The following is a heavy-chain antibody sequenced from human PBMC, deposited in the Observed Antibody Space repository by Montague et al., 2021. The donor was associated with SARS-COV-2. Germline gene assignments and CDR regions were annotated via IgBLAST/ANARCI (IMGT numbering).Heavy chain of an antibody. Sequence: PALVKPTQTLTLTCTFSGFSLSTSGMCVSWIRQPPGKALEWLALIDWDDDKYYGTSLKTRLTIPKDTSKNQVVLTMTNMDPVDTATYYCARMVTIFSLGGYYYYYGMDVWGQGTTVTVSS. CDR3: ARMVTIFSLGGYYYYYGMDV. CDR1: GFSLSTSGMC. D-gene: IGHD3-9*01. J-gene: IGHJ6*02. CDR2: IDWDDDK. V-gene: IGHV2-70*01.